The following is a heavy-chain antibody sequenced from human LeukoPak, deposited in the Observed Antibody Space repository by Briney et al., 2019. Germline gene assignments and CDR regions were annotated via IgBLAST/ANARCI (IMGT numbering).Heavy chain of an antibody. J-gene: IGHJ5*02. V-gene: IGHV3-64*01. Sequence: PGGSLRLSCAASGFTFSSYARHWVRQAPGKGLEYVSAISSNGGSTYYANSVKGRFTISRDNSKNTLYLQMGSLRAEDMAVYYCARDPTPYGSDNWFDPWGQGTLVTVSS. CDR2: ISSNGGST. D-gene: IGHD3-10*01. CDR1: GFTFSSYA. CDR3: ARDPTPYGSDNWFDP.